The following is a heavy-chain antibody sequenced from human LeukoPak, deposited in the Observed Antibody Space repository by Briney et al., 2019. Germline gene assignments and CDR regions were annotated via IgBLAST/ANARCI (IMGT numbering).Heavy chain of an antibody. CDR2: ISSSAGGRT. CDR1: GFTFSSYG. J-gene: IGHJ5*02. V-gene: IGHV3-NL1*01. D-gene: IGHD3-22*01. CDR3: AKDYYDSSGLNWFDP. Sequence: GGSVRLSCAASGFTFSSYGMHWVRQAPGKGLEWVSAISSSAGGRTYYADFVKGRFSISRDDSRNTVYLQMNSLRAEDTAVYYCAKDYYDSSGLNWFDPWGQGTLVTVSS.